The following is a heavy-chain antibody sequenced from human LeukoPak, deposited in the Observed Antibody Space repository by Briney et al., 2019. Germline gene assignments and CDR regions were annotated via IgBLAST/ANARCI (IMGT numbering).Heavy chain of an antibody. CDR1: GFTFSDAW. D-gene: IGHD6-13*01. Sequence: KSGGSLRLSCAASGFTFSDAWMSWVRQGSGKGLEWVGRIKTDGGTTDYAAPVNGRFTISRDDSKNTLYLQMNSLRAEDTAVYYCARFVSWLAYYYMDVWGKGATVTVSS. V-gene: IGHV3-15*01. J-gene: IGHJ6*03. CDR2: IKTDGGTT. CDR3: ARFVSWLAYYYMDV.